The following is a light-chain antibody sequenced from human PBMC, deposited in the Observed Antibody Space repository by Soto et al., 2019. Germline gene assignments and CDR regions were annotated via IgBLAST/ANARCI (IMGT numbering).Light chain of an antibody. Sequence: EIVLTQSPGTLSLSPGERATLSCRASQSVSSSYLGWYQQKPGQAPRLLIYGASSRATGIPDRFSGSGSGTDFTLTISRLEPEDFAVYYCQQYGSSPTWTFGQGTKEDIK. CDR3: QQYGSSPTWT. CDR1: QSVSSSY. J-gene: IGKJ1*01. CDR2: GAS. V-gene: IGKV3-20*01.